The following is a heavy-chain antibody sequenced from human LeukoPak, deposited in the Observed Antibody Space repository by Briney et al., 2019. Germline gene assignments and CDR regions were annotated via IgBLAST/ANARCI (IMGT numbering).Heavy chain of an antibody. Sequence: PSETLSLTCTVSGGSISSSSYYWGWIRQPPGKGLEWIGSIYYSGNTYYNPSLKGRVTISVDTSKNQFSLKLSSVTAADTAVYYCLRRSSSWRYYFDYWGQGTLVTVSS. CDR1: GGSISSSSYY. J-gene: IGHJ4*02. V-gene: IGHV4-39*07. CDR2: IYYSGNT. D-gene: IGHD6-13*01. CDR3: LRRSSSWRYYFDY.